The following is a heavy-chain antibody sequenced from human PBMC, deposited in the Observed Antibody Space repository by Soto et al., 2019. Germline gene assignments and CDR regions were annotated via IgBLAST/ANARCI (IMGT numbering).Heavy chain of an antibody. D-gene: IGHD6-13*01. CDR1: GYTFTSYY. J-gene: IGHJ6*02. CDR3: ARGRPIAEAVQGDYGMDV. V-gene: IGHV1-46*01. CDR2: INPSGGST. Sequence: GASVKVSCKASGYTFTSYYMHWVRQAPGQGLEWMGIINPSGGSTSYAQKFQGRVTMTRDTSTSTVYMELSSLRSEDTAVYYCARGRPIAEAVQGDYGMDVWGQGTTVTVSS.